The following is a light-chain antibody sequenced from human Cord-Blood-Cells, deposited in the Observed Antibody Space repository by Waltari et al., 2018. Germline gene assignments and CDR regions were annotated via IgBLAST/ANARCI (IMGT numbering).Light chain of an antibody. Sequence: QSALTQPASVSVSPGQSITISCTGTSSDVGGCNYVPWYQQHPGKAPQVMIYEVSNRPSWVSNRFSASKSCNTASLTISGLQAEDEADYYCSSYTSSSTVVFGGGTKLTVL. J-gene: IGLJ2*01. V-gene: IGLV2-14*01. CDR1: SSDVGGCNY. CDR3: SSYTSSSTVV. CDR2: EVS.